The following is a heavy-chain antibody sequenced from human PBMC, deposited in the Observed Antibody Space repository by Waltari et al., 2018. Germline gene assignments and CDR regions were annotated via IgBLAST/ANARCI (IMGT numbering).Heavy chain of an antibody. CDR2: IYWNDYE. V-gene: IGHV2-5*01. D-gene: IGHD6-19*01. J-gene: IGHJ4*02. CDR1: GFSLTISGAG. Sequence: QITLKESGPTLVKPTQTLTLPCTFSGFSLTISGAGVGWIRQPPGKALEWLALIYWNDYERYSPALRSRLTITKDTSKTQVVLTLTNVDPVDTATYFCAHISAVPGSPYYFDYWGQGTLVTVSS. CDR3: AHISAVPGSPYYFDY.